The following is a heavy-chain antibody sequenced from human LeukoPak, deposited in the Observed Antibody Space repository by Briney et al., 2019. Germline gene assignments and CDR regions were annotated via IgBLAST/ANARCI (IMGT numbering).Heavy chain of an antibody. Sequence: GGSLRLSCAGSGFTFRSYCMSWVREAPGGGLEWVANINEDGSEKYYVDSVKGRFTISRDNAKKSLYLQMTSLRAEDAAVYYCARDYGDYWGQGTLVTVSS. CDR2: INEDGSEK. CDR1: GFTFRSYC. CDR3: ARDYGDY. D-gene: IGHD3-16*01. V-gene: IGHV3-7*01. J-gene: IGHJ4*02.